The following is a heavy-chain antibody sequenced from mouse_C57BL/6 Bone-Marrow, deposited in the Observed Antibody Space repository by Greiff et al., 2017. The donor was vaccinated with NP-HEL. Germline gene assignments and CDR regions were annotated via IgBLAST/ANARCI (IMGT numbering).Heavy chain of an antibody. Sequence: QVQLQQPGAELVKPGASVKLSCKASGYTFTSYWMHWVKQRPGQGLEWIGMIHPNSGSTNYNEKFKSKATLTVDKSSSTAYMQLSSLTSEASAVYYCARSGNCNHYYYAMDYWGQGTSVTVSS. V-gene: IGHV1-64*01. D-gene: IGHD3-1*01. J-gene: IGHJ4*01. CDR3: ARSGNCNHYYYAMDY. CDR2: IHPNSGST. CDR1: GYTFTSYW.